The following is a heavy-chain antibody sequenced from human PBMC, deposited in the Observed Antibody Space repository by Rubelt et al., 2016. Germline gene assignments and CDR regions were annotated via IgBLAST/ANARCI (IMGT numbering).Heavy chain of an antibody. J-gene: IGHJ2*01. D-gene: IGHD2-15*01. Sequence: QVQLQQWGAGLLKPSETLSLTCAVYGGSFSVYYWCWIRQPPGKGLEWIGEINHSGSTNYNPSLKTRVTISADTSKNQFSLRLRSGTAADTAVYYCARSSAGLDLWGRGTLVTVSS. V-gene: IGHV4-34*01. CDR2: INHSGST. CDR3: ARSSAGLDL. CDR1: GGSFSVYY.